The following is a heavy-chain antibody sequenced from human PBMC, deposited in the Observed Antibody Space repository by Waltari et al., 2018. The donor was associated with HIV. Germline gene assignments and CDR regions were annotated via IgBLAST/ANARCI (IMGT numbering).Heavy chain of an antibody. J-gene: IGHJ4*02. CDR1: GGYFSGYY. V-gene: IGHV4-34*01. D-gene: IGHD3-22*01. CDR2: INHSGRT. CDR3: ARKGDYDSSGYYNPFDY. Sequence: QVQLQQWGAGLLKPSETLSLTCAVYGGYFSGYYWRWLRQPPGKGMEWIGEINHSGRTNYDPTLKGLVTISVDTSKNQFALKLSSVTAADTAVYYCARKGDYDSSGYYNPFDYWGQGTLVTVSS.